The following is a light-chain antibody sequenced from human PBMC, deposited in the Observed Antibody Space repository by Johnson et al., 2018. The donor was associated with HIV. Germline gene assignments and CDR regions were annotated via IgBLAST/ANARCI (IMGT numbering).Light chain of an antibody. Sequence: QSVLTQPPSVSAAPGQRVNISCSGNISNIESYFVSWYQQLPGAAPTLLIYEDNKRPSGIPDRFSGSKSGATATLGITGLQTGDEADYYCGTWDSSLIAGFFGTGTKVTVL. CDR1: ISNIESYF. V-gene: IGLV1-51*02. CDR2: EDN. CDR3: GTWDSSLIAGF. J-gene: IGLJ1*01.